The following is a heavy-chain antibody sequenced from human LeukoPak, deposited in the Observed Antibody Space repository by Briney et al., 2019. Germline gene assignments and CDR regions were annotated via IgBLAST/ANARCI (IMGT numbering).Heavy chain of an antibody. J-gene: IGHJ6*03. Sequence: PSETLSLTCTVSGGSISSSSYYWDWIRQPPGKGLEWIGYIYYSGSTNYNPSLKSRVTISVDTSKNQFSLKLSSVTAADTAVYYCARVIGGEDYYYMDVWGKGTTVTVSS. CDR1: GGSISSSSYY. CDR3: ARVIGGEDYYYMDV. CDR2: IYYSGST. D-gene: IGHD2-21*01. V-gene: IGHV4-61*05.